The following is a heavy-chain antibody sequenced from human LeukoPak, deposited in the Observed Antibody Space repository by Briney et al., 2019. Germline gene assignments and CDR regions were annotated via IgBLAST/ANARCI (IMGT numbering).Heavy chain of an antibody. CDR2: IIPILGIA. V-gene: IGHV1-69*04. CDR1: GGTFSSYA. D-gene: IGHD3-3*01. CDR3: ARESGSRFFGVVINPNWFDP. J-gene: IGHJ5*02. Sequence: GASVKVSCKASGGTFSSYAISWVRQAPGQGLEWMGRIIPILGIANYAQKFQGRVTITADKSTSTAYMELSSLRSDDTAVYYCARESGSRFFGVVINPNWFDPWGQGTLVTVSS.